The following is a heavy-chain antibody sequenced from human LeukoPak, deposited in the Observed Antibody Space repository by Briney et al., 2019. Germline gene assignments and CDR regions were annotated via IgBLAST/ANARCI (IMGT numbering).Heavy chain of an antibody. CDR3: AKRTHGQGILWPGFGY. V-gene: IGHV3-23*01. CDR1: GFTFSSYA. CDR2: ISGSGGST. D-gene: IGHD2/OR15-2a*01. J-gene: IGHJ4*02. Sequence: GGSLRLSCAASGFTFSSYAMSWVRQAPVRGLEWVSAISGSGGSTYYADSVKGRFTISRDNSKNTLYLQMNSLRAEDTAVYYCAKRTHGQGILWPGFGYWGQGTLVTVSS.